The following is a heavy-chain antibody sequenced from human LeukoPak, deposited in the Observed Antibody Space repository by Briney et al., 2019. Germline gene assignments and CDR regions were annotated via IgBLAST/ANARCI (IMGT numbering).Heavy chain of an antibody. Sequence: ASVKVSCKASGYTFTSYGISWVRQAPGQGLEWMGWIGAYNGNTNYAQKLQGRVTMTTDTSTSAAYMELRSLRSDDTAVYYCARVLSLLGYCSGGSCYSLDYWGQGTLVTVSS. J-gene: IGHJ4*02. CDR1: GYTFTSYG. V-gene: IGHV1-18*04. D-gene: IGHD2-15*01. CDR2: IGAYNGNT. CDR3: ARVLSLLGYCSGGSCYSLDY.